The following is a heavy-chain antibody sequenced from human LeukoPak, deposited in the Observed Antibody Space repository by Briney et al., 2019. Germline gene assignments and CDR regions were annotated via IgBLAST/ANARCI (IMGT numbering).Heavy chain of an antibody. Sequence: ASMKVSCKASGYSFTGYYIHWVRQAPGQGLEWMGWINPDGGVTKSAQKLQGRVTMTTDTSTSTAYMELRSLRSDDTAVYYCARGTVVTSGLASDYYMDVWGKGTTVTISS. D-gene: IGHD4-23*01. CDR3: ARGTVVTSGLASDYYMDV. J-gene: IGHJ6*03. CDR2: INPDGGVT. CDR1: GYSFTGYY. V-gene: IGHV1-2*02.